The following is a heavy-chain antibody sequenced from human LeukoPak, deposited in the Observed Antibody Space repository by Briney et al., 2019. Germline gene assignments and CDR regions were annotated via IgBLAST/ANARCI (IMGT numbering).Heavy chain of an antibody. J-gene: IGHJ3*01. CDR3: ARQWNWSQGGAFDF. CDR1: GYTFTNYD. V-gene: IGHV1-8*03. D-gene: IGHD1-1*01. Sequence: ASEKVSCKASGYTFTNYDINWVRQTTGQGLEWMGWMSPNSGDTGYAQKFQGRITVTRDTSMSTAYMELSSLTSEDTAVYYCARQWNWSQGGAFDFWGQGTMVTVSS. CDR2: MSPNSGDT.